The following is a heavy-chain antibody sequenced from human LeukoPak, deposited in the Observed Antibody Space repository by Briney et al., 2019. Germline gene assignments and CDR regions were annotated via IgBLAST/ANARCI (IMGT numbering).Heavy chain of an antibody. V-gene: IGHV3-66*01. CDR2: IYSGDST. Sequence: PGGSLRLSCAASGFTVSSNYMSWVRQAPGKGLEWVSVIYSGDSTYYADSVKGRFAISRDNSKNSLYLQMNSLSSQGAAVSYCAREYYYDSSGPLGSDYWGQGTLVTVSS. D-gene: IGHD3-22*01. J-gene: IGHJ4*02. CDR3: AREYYYDSSGPLGSDY. CDR1: GFTVSSNY.